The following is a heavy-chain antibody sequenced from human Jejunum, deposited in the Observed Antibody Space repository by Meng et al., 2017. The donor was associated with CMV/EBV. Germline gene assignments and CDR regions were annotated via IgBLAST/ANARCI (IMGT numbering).Heavy chain of an antibody. CDR1: GVAISHYY. CDR3: ARSSGWMLDY. V-gene: IGHV4-59*01. Sequence: QGRLRESGPGLVKPSATLSLTCTISGVAISHYYWTWIRQSPGKGLEWIGYVYSSGSTNYNPSLKSRITISLDASKNQFSLSLTSVTAADTAVYYCARSSGWMLDYWGQGTLVTVSS. J-gene: IGHJ4*02. CDR2: VYSSGST. D-gene: IGHD6-19*01.